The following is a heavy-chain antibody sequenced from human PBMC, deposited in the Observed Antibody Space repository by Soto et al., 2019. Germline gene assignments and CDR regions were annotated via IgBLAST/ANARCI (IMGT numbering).Heavy chain of an antibody. D-gene: IGHD5-12*01. CDR1: GFTFSSYA. Sequence: GGSLRLSCAASGFTFSSYAMHWVRQAPGKGLEWVAVISYDGSNKYYADSVKGRFTISRDNSKNTLYLQMNSLRAEDTAVYYCARDRATIKKYYYYDGMDVWGQGMTVIVSS. V-gene: IGHV3-30-3*01. CDR3: ARDRATIKKYYYYDGMDV. J-gene: IGHJ6*02. CDR2: ISYDGSNK.